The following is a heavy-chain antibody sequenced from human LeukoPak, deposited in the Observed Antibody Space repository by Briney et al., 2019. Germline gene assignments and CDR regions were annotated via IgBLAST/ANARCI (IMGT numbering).Heavy chain of an antibody. J-gene: IGHJ4*02. Sequence: NASETLSLTCAVYGGSFSGYYWSWIRQPPGKGLEWIGEINHSGSTNYNPSLKSRVTISVDTSKNQFSLKLSSVTAADTAVYYCARVVAVQLWLRVYYFDYWGQGTLVTVSS. CDR2: INHSGST. D-gene: IGHD5-18*01. V-gene: IGHV4-34*01. CDR3: ARVVAVQLWLRVYYFDY. CDR1: GGSFSGYY.